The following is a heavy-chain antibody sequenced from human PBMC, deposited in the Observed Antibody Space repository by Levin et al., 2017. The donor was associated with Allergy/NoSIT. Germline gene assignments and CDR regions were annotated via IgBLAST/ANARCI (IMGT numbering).Heavy chain of an antibody. D-gene: IGHD4-17*01. CDR1: GGSISSYY. CDR3: ARGSRKKTTVRWFDY. CDR2: IYYSGST. V-gene: IGHV4-59*01. Sequence: SETLSLTCTVSGGSISSYYWSWIRQPPGKGLEWIGYIYYSGSTNYNPSLKSRVTISVDTSKNQFSLKLSSVTAADTAVYYCARGSRKKTTVRWFDYWGQGTLVTVSS. J-gene: IGHJ4*02.